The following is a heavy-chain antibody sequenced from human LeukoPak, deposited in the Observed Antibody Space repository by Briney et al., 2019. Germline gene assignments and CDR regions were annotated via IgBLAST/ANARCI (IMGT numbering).Heavy chain of an antibody. J-gene: IGHJ4*02. D-gene: IGHD6-19*01. CDR1: GGSISGYY. CDR2: IYYSGST. V-gene: IGHV4-59*01. Sequence: PSETLSLTCTVSGGSISGYYWSWIRQPPGKGLEWIGYIYYSGSTNYNPSLKSRVTISVDTSKNQFSLKLSSVTAADTAVYYCARGVAVAGYYFDYWGQGTLVTVSS. CDR3: ARGVAVAGYYFDY.